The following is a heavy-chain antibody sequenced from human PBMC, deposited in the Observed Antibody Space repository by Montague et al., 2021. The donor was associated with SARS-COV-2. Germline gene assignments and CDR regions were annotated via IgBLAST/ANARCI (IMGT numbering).Heavy chain of an antibody. CDR2: INHSGST. Sequence: SETLSLTCAVYGGSFSGYYWSWIRLPPGKGLEWIGEINHSGSTNYNPSLKSRVTISVDTSKNQFSLKLSSVTAADTAVYYCASLTLGYCSSTSCYSDWFDPWGQGTLVTVSS. D-gene: IGHD2-2*02. CDR1: GGSFSGYY. CDR3: ASLTLGYCSSTSCYSDWFDP. V-gene: IGHV4-34*01. J-gene: IGHJ5*02.